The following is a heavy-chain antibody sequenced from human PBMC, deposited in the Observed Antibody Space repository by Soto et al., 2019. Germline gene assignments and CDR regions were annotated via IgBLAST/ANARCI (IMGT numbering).Heavy chain of an antibody. J-gene: IGHJ3*02. CDR1: GGSIRSSSYY. Sequence: PSETLSLTCTVSGGSIRSSSYYWGWIRQPPGKGLEWIGSIYYSVSTYYNPSLKSRVTISVDTSKNQFSLKLSSVIAADTAVYYCASRGLFHVNAFDIWGQGKMVTVSS. D-gene: IGHD3-22*01. CDR3: ASRGLFHVNAFDI. V-gene: IGHV4-39*01. CDR2: IYYSVST.